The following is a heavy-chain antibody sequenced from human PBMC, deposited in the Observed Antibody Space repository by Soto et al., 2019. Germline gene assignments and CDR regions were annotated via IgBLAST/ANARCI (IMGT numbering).Heavy chain of an antibody. CDR1: GASVANDNW. Sequence: QVQLQESGPGLVKPSETLSLTCTVPGASVANDNWWSWVRQSPGKGLEWIGEVHHSVGNNNSPSLTSRVTISVDKSTNQFSLKLHSVTAADSVVYFCTRHFYYSMGVWGQGTTVTVS. J-gene: IGHJ6*02. CDR2: VHHSVGN. V-gene: IGHV4-4*02. CDR3: TRHFYYSMGV.